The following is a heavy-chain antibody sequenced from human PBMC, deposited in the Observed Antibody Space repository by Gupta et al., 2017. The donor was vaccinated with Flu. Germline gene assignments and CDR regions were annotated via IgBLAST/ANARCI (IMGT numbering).Heavy chain of an antibody. J-gene: IGHJ1*01. CDR2: IYGNDDK. V-gene: IGHV2-5*01. CDR3: AHLLTYYDILTGYYKGPTEYFQH. Sequence: RQPPGKALEWLALIYGNDDKRYSPSLKSRLTITKDTSKNQVVLTMTNMDPVDTATYYCAHLLTYYDILTGYYKGPTEYFQHWGQGTLVTVSS. D-gene: IGHD3-9*01.